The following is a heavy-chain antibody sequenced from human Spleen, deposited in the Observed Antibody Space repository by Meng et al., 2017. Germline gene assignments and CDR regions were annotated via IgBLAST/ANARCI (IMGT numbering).Heavy chain of an antibody. D-gene: IGHD2-21*01. J-gene: IGHJ4*02. V-gene: IGHV3-23*04. CDR3: ARDVGGEAFFDF. Sequence: VQLVESGGGVVQPGGSLRLCCAASGFTFTSYALSWVRQPLGKGLEWVSTISSDADRKHYADSVKGRFTISRDNSKSTLSLQMSSLRAEDTALYYCARDVGGEAFFDFWGQGTLVTVSS. CDR2: ISSDADRK. CDR1: GFTFTSYA.